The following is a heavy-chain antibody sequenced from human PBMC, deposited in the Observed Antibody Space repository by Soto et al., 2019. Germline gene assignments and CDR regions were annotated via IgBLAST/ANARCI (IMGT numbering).Heavy chain of an antibody. V-gene: IGHV4-39*02. CDR1: GASISSNGYY. D-gene: IGHD5-12*01. CDR2: IFYSGTT. Sequence: PSETLSLTCTVSGASISSNGYYWGWIRQPPGKGLEWIGSIFYSGTTHYNPSLRSRLSISVDTSKNVFSLKLSSLTDADTAIYYCATGAGWLRLDSRVWGQGTLVTVSS. CDR3: ATGAGWLRLDSRV. J-gene: IGHJ4*02.